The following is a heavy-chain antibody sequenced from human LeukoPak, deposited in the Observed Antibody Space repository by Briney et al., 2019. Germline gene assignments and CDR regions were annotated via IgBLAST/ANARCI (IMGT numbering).Heavy chain of an antibody. J-gene: IGHJ4*02. D-gene: IGHD2-15*01. CDR1: GFTLSSYA. Sequence: GGSLRLSCAASGFTLSSYAMSWVRQGPGKGLEWVSAISVSGNTYHADSVKDRFTISRDGYKNTLYLQMNSLRAEDAAVYYCAKAPVTTCSGAYCYPFDYWGQGTLVTVSS. CDR2: ISVSGNT. V-gene: IGHV3-23*01. CDR3: AKAPVTTCSGAYCYPFDY.